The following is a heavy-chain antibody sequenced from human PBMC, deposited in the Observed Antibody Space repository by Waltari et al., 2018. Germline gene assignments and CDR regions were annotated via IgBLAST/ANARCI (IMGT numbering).Heavy chain of an antibody. Sequence: QLQLQESGPGLVKPSETLSLTCTVPGGSISSNYNWGWIRRPPGKGLGWMGNMQYRGSTFYNPSLKSRVTISLDTWSNQFSLRLSSVGAADTAVYFCGRIAFGDDGGYFQHWGQGTLVTVSS. V-gene: IGHV4-39*01. CDR1: GGSISSNYN. D-gene: IGHD4-17*01. CDR3: GRIAFGDDGGYFQH. J-gene: IGHJ1*01. CDR2: MQYRGST.